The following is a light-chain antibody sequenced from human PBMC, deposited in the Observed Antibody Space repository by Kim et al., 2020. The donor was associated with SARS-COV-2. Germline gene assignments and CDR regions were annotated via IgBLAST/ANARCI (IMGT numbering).Light chain of an antibody. Sequence: SPGERATLSCRASQSVTSTFVAWYQQRPGQAPRLLIYGASRRATGIPDRFSGSGSGTDFALSISRLEPEDFAVYYCQQYDRSPHTFGQGTRLEIK. CDR3: QQYDRSPHT. CDR1: QSVTSTF. CDR2: GAS. J-gene: IGKJ5*01. V-gene: IGKV3-20*01.